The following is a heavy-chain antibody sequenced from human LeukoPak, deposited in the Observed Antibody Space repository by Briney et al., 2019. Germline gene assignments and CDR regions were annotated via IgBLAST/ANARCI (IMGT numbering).Heavy chain of an antibody. CDR1: GYTFTSYY. CDR2: INPSGGST. J-gene: IGHJ5*02. D-gene: IGHD3-9*01. Sequence: ASVKVSCKASGYTFTSYYMHWVRQAPGQGLEWMGIINPSGGSTSYAQKFQGRVTITADESTSTAYMELSSPRSEDTAVYYCARDDSDYDILTGYSHWFDPWGQGTLVTVSS. CDR3: ARDDSDYDILTGYSHWFDP. V-gene: IGHV1-46*01.